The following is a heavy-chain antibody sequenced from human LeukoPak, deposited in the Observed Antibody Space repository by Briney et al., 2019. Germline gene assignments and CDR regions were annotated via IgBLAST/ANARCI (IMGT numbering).Heavy chain of an antibody. CDR2: ISSSGSTI. D-gene: IGHD3-22*01. CDR1: GFTFDDYA. V-gene: IGHV3-11*04. J-gene: IGHJ3*02. Sequence: PGGSLRLSCAASGFTFDDYAMHWIRQAPGKGLEWVSYISSSGSTIYYADSVKGRFTISRDNAKNSLYLQMNSLRAEDTAVYYCARVNYYDSGEPNAFDIWGQGTMVTVSS. CDR3: ARVNYYDSGEPNAFDI.